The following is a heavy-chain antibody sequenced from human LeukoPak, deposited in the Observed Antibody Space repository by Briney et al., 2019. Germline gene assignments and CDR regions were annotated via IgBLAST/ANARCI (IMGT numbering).Heavy chain of an antibody. CDR2: IDPSGGST. Sequence: GASVKVSCKASGYIFTSYYLHWVRQAPGQGLEWMGVIDPSGGSTSYSQKFQGRVTMTRDTSTGTVYMELSSLRSEDTAVYYCARDQGFRGLYYFMDVWGKGTTVTVSS. CDR3: ARDQGFRGLYYFMDV. CDR1: GYIFTSYY. D-gene: IGHD3-16*01. V-gene: IGHV1-46*01. J-gene: IGHJ6*03.